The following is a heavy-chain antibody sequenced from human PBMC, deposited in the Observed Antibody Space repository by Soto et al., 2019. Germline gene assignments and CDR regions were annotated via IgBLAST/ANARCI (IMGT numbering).Heavy chain of an antibody. D-gene: IGHD3-10*01. V-gene: IGHV1-18*01. CDR1: GYNFINYG. J-gene: IGHJ4*02. CDR3: VRDLDGSGSYYTDY. Sequence: GASVKVSCKASGYNFINYGITWVRQAPGQGLEWMGWISVHNGNIKYARKLQGRVTMTTDTSTSTAYMELRSLRSDDTAVYYCVRDLDGSGSYYTDYWGPGTVVTVSS. CDR2: ISVHNGNI.